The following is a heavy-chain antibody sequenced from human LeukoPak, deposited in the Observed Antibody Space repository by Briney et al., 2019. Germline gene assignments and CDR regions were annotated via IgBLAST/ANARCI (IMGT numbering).Heavy chain of an antibody. J-gene: IGHJ6*02. Sequence: ASVKVSCKASGYTFTGYYMHWVRQAPGQGLEWMGWISGYNGNTNYVQKLQDRVTMTTDTSTSTAYMELRSLRSDDTAVYYCARDFRVIAVAGMFYHYYGMDVWGQGTTVTVSS. CDR2: ISGYNGNT. D-gene: IGHD6-19*01. V-gene: IGHV1-18*04. CDR3: ARDFRVIAVAGMFYHYYGMDV. CDR1: GYTFTGYY.